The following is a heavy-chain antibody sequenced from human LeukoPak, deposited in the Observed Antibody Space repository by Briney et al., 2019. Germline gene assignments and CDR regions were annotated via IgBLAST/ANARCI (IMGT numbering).Heavy chain of an antibody. V-gene: IGHV4-39*01. CDR1: GGSISSSSYY. J-gene: IGHJ6*03. CDR2: IYYTGST. D-gene: IGHD2-2*01. CDR3: ARICSSSSCYMDV. Sequence: PSETLSITCTVSGGSISSSSYYWGWIRQPPGKGLEWIGSIYYTGSTYYNPSLKSRVTISVDTSKNRFSLKLSPVTAADTAVYYCARICSSSSCYMDVWGKGTTVTISS.